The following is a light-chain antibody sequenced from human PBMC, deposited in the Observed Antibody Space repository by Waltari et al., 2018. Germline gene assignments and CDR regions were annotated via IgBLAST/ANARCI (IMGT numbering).Light chain of an antibody. V-gene: IGKV1-5*03. CDR2: RAS. CDR1: QSISSW. J-gene: IGKJ1*01. Sequence: MTQSPATLSVSPGERATLSCRASQSISSWLAWYQQRPGKAPKLLIYRASSLESGVPSRFSGSGSGTEFTLTISSLQPDGFATYYCQQYNSSPWTFGQGTKVEIK. CDR3: QQYNSSPWT.